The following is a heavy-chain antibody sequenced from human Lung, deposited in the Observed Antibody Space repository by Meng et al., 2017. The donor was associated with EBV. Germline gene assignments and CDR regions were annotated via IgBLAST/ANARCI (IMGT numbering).Heavy chain of an antibody. Sequence: LQEAGSGLVKPSQTLSLTCTVSGGSVDSGAYYWSWIRQRPGNGLEWIGYIYYSGSTFYTPSLKSRATLSVDTSKNQFSLKLTSVTAADTAVYYCARLRLVWMFDYWGQGALVTVSS. CDR2: IYYSGST. V-gene: IGHV4-31*03. CDR1: GGSVDSGAYY. D-gene: IGHD6-19*01. CDR3: ARLRLVWMFDY. J-gene: IGHJ4*02.